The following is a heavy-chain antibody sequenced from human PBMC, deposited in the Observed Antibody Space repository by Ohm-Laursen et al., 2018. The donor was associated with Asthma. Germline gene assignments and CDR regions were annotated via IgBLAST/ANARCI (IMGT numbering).Heavy chain of an antibody. J-gene: IGHJ4*02. D-gene: IGHD3-10*01. CDR3: ASGQYYYASGQDY. V-gene: IGHV4-31*02. CDR2: IYYSGST. CDR1: GGSISSGGYY. Sequence: TLSLTWTVSGGSISSGGYYWSWIRQHPGKGLEWIGYIYYSGSTYYNPSLKSRVSLSVDTSKNQFSLELSSVTAADTAVYYCASGQYYYASGQDYWGQGTLVTVSS.